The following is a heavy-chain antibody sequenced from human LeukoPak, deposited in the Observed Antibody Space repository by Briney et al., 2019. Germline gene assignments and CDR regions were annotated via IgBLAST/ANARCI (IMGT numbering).Heavy chain of an antibody. CDR3: ASFYCSGGSCYQYYYYYYMDV. CDR2: IYYSGST. V-gene: IGHV4-39*01. CDR1: GGTISTSLYY. Sequence: SETLSLTCSVSGGTISTSLYYWGWIRQPPGKGLEWIGIIYYSGSTYSNPSLRSRVTISVDTSKNQFSLKLSSVTAADTAVYYCASFYCSGGSCYQYYYYYYMDVWGKGTTVTISS. D-gene: IGHD2-15*01. J-gene: IGHJ6*03.